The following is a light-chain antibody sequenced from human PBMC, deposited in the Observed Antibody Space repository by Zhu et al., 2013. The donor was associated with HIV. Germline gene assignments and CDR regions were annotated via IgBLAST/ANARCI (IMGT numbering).Light chain of an antibody. CDR1: QSVSSSY. CDR2: GAS. CDR3: QQFHNWRT. V-gene: IGKV3D-20*02. J-gene: IGKJ1*01. Sequence: EIVLTQSPGTLSLSPGERATLSCRASQSVSSSYLAWYQQKPGQAPRLLIYGASSRATGIPDRFSGSGSGTEFTLTISSLQSEDFAVYYCQQFHNWRTFGQGTKVEVK.